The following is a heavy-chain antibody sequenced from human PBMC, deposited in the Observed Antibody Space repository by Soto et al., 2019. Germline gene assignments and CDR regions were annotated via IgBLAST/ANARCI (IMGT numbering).Heavy chain of an antibody. V-gene: IGHV3-33*01. CDR3: ARDQTSWTPGE. J-gene: IGHJ4*02. D-gene: IGHD2-15*01. CDR1: GFSFNNYG. Sequence: PGGSLRLSCAASGFSFNNYGMHWVRQAPGKGLEWVAVLWSNGINKNYADSVKGRYTISRDNSKNTLYLQMNSLRAEDTAVYYCARDQTSWTPGEWGQGTLVTVSS. CDR2: LWSNGINK.